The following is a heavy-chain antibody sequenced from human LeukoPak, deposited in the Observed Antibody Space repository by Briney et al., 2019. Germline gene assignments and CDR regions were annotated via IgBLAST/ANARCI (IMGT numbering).Heavy chain of an antibody. J-gene: IGHJ4*02. CDR3: ARRGVVIRVILVVFHKDAYYFDS. CDR1: GVTLSNYG. Sequence: HPGGPLRLSCAVSGVTLSNYGMSWVRQAPGKGLEWVGGISDSGGRKNYADSVKGRFTISSDNPKNTLYLQMNSLRAEATAVYFCARRGVVIRVILVVFHKDAYYFDSWGQAALVTVSS. D-gene: IGHD3-22*01. V-gene: IGHV3-23*01. CDR2: ISDSGGRK.